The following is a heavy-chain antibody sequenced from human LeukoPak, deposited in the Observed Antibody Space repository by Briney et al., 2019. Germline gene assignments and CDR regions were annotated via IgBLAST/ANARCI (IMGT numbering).Heavy chain of an antibody. Sequence: PSETLSLTCAVSGYSISSGYYWGWIRPPPGKGLEWIGSIYHSGSTYYNPSLKSQVTISVDTSKNQFSLKLSSVTAADTAVYYCARDYGDYGAPFDYWGQGTLVTVSS. D-gene: IGHD4-17*01. CDR2: IYHSGST. CDR1: GYSISSGYY. CDR3: ARDYGDYGAPFDY. V-gene: IGHV4-38-2*02. J-gene: IGHJ4*02.